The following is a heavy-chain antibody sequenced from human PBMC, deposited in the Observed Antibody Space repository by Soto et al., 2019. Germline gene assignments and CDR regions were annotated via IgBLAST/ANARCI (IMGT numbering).Heavy chain of an antibody. CDR3: AKASGGYYSIGFRDAFDI. CDR2: ISGSGGST. CDR1: GFTFSSYA. J-gene: IGHJ3*02. V-gene: IGHV3-23*01. D-gene: IGHD3-22*01. Sequence: PGGSLRLSCAASGFTFSSYAMSWVRQAPGKGLEWVSAISGSGGSTYYADSVKGRFTISRDNSKNTLYLQMNSLRAEDTAVYYCAKASGGYYSIGFRDAFDIWGQGTMVTVSS.